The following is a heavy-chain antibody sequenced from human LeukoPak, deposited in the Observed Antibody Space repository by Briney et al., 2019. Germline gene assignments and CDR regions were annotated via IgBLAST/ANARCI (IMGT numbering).Heavy chain of an antibody. D-gene: IGHD6-13*01. Sequence: GGSLRLSCAASGFTFSSYAMSWVRQAPGKGLEWVSGISSSGDSTYYADSVEGRFTISRDNSKNTLHLQMNSLRAEDTAVYYCAKDGDSSSSHAAYYFDYWDQGTLVTVSS. CDR2: ISSSGDST. CDR1: GFTFSSYA. J-gene: IGHJ4*02. CDR3: AKDGDSSSSHAAYYFDY. V-gene: IGHV3-23*01.